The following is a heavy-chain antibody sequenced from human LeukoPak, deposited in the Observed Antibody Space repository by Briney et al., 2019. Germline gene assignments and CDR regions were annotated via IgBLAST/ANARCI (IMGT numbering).Heavy chain of an antibody. CDR2: VYPGDSDT. V-gene: IGHV5-51*01. Sequence: GESLNISCKASGYSFTRSWIGWVGQLPGKGLEWMGIVYPGDSDTKYSPSFQGQVTISADKSITTAYLQWSSLKASDTAIYYCARHTAAAGPIDFWGQGTLVTVSS. J-gene: IGHJ4*02. CDR1: GYSFTRSW. D-gene: IGHD6-13*01. CDR3: ARHTAAAGPIDF.